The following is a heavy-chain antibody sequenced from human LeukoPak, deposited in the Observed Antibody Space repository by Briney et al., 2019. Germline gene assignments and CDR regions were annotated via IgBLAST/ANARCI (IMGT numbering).Heavy chain of an antibody. CDR1: GGSISSYY. CDR3: VRQGGWGGAASLIEF. J-gene: IGHJ4*02. D-gene: IGHD2-15*01. Sequence: SETLSLTCTVSGGSISSYYWSWIRQPPGKGLEWIGSMFYRGSTYYNASLKSRVTLSVDTSRNQFSLKLSSVTPSDTAMYYCVRQGGWGGAASLIEFWGQGALVTVSS. V-gene: IGHV4-59*04. CDR2: MFYRGST.